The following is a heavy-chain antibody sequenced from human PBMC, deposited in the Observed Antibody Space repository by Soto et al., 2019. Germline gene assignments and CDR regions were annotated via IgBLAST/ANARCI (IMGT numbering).Heavy chain of an antibody. Sequence: GGSLRLSCAASGFTFSSYSMNWVRQAPGKGLEWVSYISSSSSTIYYADSVKGRFTISRDNAKNSLYLQMNSLRAEDTAVYYSARIPQAKVLLYYYYGMDVWGQGTTVTVSS. V-gene: IGHV3-48*01. D-gene: IGHD3-10*01. CDR3: ARIPQAKVLLYYYYGMDV. CDR2: ISSSSSTI. CDR1: GFTFSSYS. J-gene: IGHJ6*02.